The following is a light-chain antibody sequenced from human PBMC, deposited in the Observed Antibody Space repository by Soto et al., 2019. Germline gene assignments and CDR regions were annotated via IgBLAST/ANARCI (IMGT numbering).Light chain of an antibody. J-gene: IGKJ3*01. CDR2: AAS. CDR3: QKYNGAPFP. CDR1: QGIANY. Sequence: DIQMTQSPSSLSASVGDRVTITCRASQGIANYLAWYQQKPGKVPKLLIYAASTLEPGVPSRFSGSGFGTDFTLSLSSLQPEDFATYYCQKYNGAPFPFGPGTKVDIK. V-gene: IGKV1-27*01.